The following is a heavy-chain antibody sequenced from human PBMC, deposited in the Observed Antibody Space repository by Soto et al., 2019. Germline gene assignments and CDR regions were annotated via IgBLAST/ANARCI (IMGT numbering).Heavy chain of an antibody. Sequence: ASVKVSCKASGYTFTQYGISWVRQAPGQGLAWMGWISAFNGNTKYVENFQDRVTMTTDTSTNTSYMELRSLRSDDTAMYYCARVYGSGSYIALDIWGQGTMVTVSS. D-gene: IGHD3-10*01. J-gene: IGHJ3*02. CDR3: ARVYGSGSYIALDI. CDR2: ISAFNGNT. V-gene: IGHV1-18*01. CDR1: GYTFTQYG.